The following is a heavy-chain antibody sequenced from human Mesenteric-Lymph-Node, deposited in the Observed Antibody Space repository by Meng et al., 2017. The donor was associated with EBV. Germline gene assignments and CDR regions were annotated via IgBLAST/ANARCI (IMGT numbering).Heavy chain of an antibody. D-gene: IGHD3-22*01. CDR1: GVCISSTNG. CDR2: IYHSGST. Sequence: QERVQGSGPGLVKPLGRLSLTCAVSGVCISSTNGWSWVRQPPGKGLEWIGEIYHSGSTNYNPSLKSRVTISLDKSKNQFSLKLSSVTAADTAVYYCARVDYYDSSSLFDPWGQGTLVTVSS. V-gene: IGHV4-4*02. CDR3: ARVDYYDSSSLFDP. J-gene: IGHJ5*02.